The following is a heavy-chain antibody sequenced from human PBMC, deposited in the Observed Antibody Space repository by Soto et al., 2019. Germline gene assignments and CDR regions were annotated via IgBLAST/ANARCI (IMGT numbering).Heavy chain of an antibody. Sequence: TSETLSLTCTVSGGSVSSGSYYWSWIRQPPGKGLEWIGYIYYSGSTNYNPSLKSRVTISVDTSKNQFSLKLSSVTAADTAVYYCARELGYCSSTSVCYYGMDVWGQGTTVTVSS. D-gene: IGHD2-2*01. V-gene: IGHV4-61*01. CDR1: GGSVSSGSYY. CDR3: ARELGYCSSTSVCYYGMDV. J-gene: IGHJ6*02. CDR2: IYYSGST.